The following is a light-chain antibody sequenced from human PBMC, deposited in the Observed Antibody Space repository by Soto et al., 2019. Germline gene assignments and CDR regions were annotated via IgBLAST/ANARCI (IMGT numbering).Light chain of an antibody. CDR3: SLYTSSSTYV. J-gene: IGLJ1*01. Sequence: QSALTQPASVSASPGQSISISCTGTSNDIGAFDYVSWYQQHPGKAPKLMIYEVSNRPSGVPDRFSGSKSGNTASLTISGLQAEDEADYYCSLYTSSSTYVFGTGTKLTVL. V-gene: IGLV2-14*01. CDR2: EVS. CDR1: SNDIGAFDY.